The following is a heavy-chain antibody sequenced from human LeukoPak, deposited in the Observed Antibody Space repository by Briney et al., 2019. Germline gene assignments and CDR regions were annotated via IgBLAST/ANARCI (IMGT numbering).Heavy chain of an antibody. Sequence: SETLSLTCTVSGGSISSYYWSWIRQPAGKGLEWIGRIYTSGSTNSNPSLKSRVTMSVDTSKNQFSLKLSSVTAADTAVYYCASDSGWYTPFDYWGQGTPVTVSS. CDR2: IYTSGST. V-gene: IGHV4-4*07. CDR3: ASDSGWYTPFDY. J-gene: IGHJ4*02. CDR1: GGSISSYY. D-gene: IGHD6-19*01.